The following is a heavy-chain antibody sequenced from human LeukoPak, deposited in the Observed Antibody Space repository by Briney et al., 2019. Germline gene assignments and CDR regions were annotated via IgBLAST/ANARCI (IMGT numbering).Heavy chain of an antibody. CDR1: GFTFSGYW. J-gene: IGHJ4*02. CDR2: IKQDGSEK. CDR3: ARVSSRRYTYGYGDS. Sequence: GGSLRLSCAASGFTFSGYWMNWVRQPPEKGLDWVANIKQDGSEKYYVDSVKGRFTISRDNARRSLYLQMNSLRAEDTGLYYCARVSSRRYTYGYGDSWGPGALVIVSS. D-gene: IGHD5-18*01. V-gene: IGHV3-7*01.